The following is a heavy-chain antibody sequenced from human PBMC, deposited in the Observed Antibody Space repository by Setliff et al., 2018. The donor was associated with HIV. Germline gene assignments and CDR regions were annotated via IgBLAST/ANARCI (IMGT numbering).Heavy chain of an antibody. CDR3: TTDFLCNSLSFFDS. Sequence: GGSLRLSCAASGFTFSHAYMSWVRQAPGKGLEWVGRIKTKTDGGTVDYGAPVKGRFTISRDDSKNTLFLQMNSLKTDDTAVYYCTTDFLCNSLSFFDSSGHATLVTVSS. V-gene: IGHV3-15*01. CDR2: IKTKTDGGTV. J-gene: IGHJ4*01. D-gene: IGHD2-15*01. CDR1: GFTFSHAY.